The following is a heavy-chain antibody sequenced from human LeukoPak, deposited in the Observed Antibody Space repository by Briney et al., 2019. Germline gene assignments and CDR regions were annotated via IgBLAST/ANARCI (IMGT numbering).Heavy chain of an antibody. J-gene: IGHJ3*02. CDR1: GGSISSYY. Sequence: SETLSLTCTVSGGSISSYYWSWIRQPPGKGLEWIGYIYNSGSTNYNPSLKSRLTISVDMSKNQLSLKLSSVTAADTAVYYCARGVTSPLDAFDIWGQGTTVTVSS. CDR2: IYNSGST. CDR3: ARGVTSPLDAFDI. D-gene: IGHD1-26*01. V-gene: IGHV4-59*01.